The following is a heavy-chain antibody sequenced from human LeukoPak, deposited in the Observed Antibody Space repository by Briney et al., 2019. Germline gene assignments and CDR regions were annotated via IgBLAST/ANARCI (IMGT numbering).Heavy chain of an antibody. J-gene: IGHJ4*02. Sequence: SETLSLTCTVSGYSSSSGYYWGWMRQPPGKGLEWIGSIYHSGSTYYNPSLKSRVTISVDTSKNQFSLKLYSVTAADTAVYYCATRKLGNDYWGQGTLVTVSS. CDR3: ATRKLGNDY. D-gene: IGHD7-27*01. CDR1: GYSSSSGYY. CDR2: IYHSGST. V-gene: IGHV4-38-2*02.